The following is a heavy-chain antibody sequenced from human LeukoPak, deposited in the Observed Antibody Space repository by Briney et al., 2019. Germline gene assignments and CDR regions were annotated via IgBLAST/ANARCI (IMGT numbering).Heavy chain of an antibody. D-gene: IGHD6-19*01. Sequence: SVKVSCNASGGTFSSYAISWVRQAPGQGLGWMGGIVPIFGTANYAQKFQGRVTITADKSTSTAYMELSSLRSEGTAMYYCTSRAVAGTRLYWYFDLWGRGTLVTVSS. J-gene: IGHJ2*01. CDR2: IVPIFGTA. CDR1: GGTFSSYA. CDR3: TSRAVAGTRLYWYFDL. V-gene: IGHV1-69*06.